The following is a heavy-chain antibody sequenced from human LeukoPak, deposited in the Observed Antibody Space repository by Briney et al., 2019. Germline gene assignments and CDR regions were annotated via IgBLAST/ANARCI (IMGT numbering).Heavy chain of an antibody. Sequence: GGSLRLSCSASGNYWMHWVRQAPGKGLVWVSHINSDGSWTSYADSVKGRFTISKDNAKNTVYLQMNSLRAEDTAVYYCVSFYETYWGRGTLVTVSS. V-gene: IGHV3-74*01. J-gene: IGHJ4*02. CDR3: VSFYETY. CDR2: INSDGSWT. CDR1: GNYW. D-gene: IGHD2/OR15-2a*01.